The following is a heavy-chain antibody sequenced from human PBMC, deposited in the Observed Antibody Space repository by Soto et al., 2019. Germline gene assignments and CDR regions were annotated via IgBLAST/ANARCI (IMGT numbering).Heavy chain of an antibody. D-gene: IGHD6-13*01. Sequence: PSETLSLTCAVSGGSISSYYWGWIRQPPGKGLEWIGSIYYSGSTYYNPSLKSRVTISVDTSKNQFSLKLSSVTAADTAVYYCARQLSRSSWSGGGRPYWGQGTLVTVSS. J-gene: IGHJ4*02. CDR3: ARQLSRSSWSGGGRPY. CDR2: IYYSGST. V-gene: IGHV4-39*01. CDR1: GGSISSYY.